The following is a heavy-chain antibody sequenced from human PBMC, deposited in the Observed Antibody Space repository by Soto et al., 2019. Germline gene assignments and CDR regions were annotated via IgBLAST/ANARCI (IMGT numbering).Heavy chain of an antibody. CDR3: ARTIFGVVISPYYIDY. D-gene: IGHD3-3*01. CDR1: GGSISSGGYP. Sequence: PSETLSLTCTVSGGSISSGGYPWSWIRQYPGKGLEWIGYIYFTGTTNYSPSLKSRVTISVDTSKNQFSLKLSSVTAADTAVYYCARTIFGVVISPYYIDYWGQGALVTVS. J-gene: IGHJ4*02. V-gene: IGHV4-31*03. CDR2: IYFTGTT.